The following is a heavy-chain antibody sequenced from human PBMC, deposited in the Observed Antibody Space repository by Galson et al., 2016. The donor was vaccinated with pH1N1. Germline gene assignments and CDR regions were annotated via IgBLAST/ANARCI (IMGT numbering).Heavy chain of an antibody. CDR2: IYYSGST. V-gene: IGHV4-39*01. D-gene: IGHD4-17*01. Sequence: ETLSLTCSVSGGSVGSDCYWGWIRQPPGKGLEWIGSIYYSGSTYYNPSLRGRVTISMDTSRNQLSLMLTSVTAADTAVYYCARPSRNFGDYAYWGQGTLVAVSP. CDR3: ARPSRNFGDYAY. J-gene: IGHJ4*02. CDR1: GGSVGSDCY.